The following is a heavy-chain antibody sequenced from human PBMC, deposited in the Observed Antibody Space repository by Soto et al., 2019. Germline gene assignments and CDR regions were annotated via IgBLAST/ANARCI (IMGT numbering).Heavy chain of an antibody. Sequence: SETLSLTCTVSGGSISSSSYYWGWIRQPPGKGLEWIGSIYYSGSTYYNPSLKSRVTISVDTSKNQFSLKLSSVTAADTAVYYCARHSLIAAAPLRFDPWGQGTLVTVSS. CDR2: IYYSGST. J-gene: IGHJ5*02. CDR3: ARHSLIAAAPLRFDP. CDR1: GGSISSSSYY. V-gene: IGHV4-39*01. D-gene: IGHD6-13*01.